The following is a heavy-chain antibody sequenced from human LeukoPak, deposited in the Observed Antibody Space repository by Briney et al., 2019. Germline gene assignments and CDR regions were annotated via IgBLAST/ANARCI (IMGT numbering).Heavy chain of an antibody. D-gene: IGHD3-9*01. Sequence: PETLSLTCAVSGYSISSGSYWGCSRPPPGKGLEWIGSIYHSGSTYYNPSLKSRVTISVDTSKNQFSLKLSSVTAADTAVYYCARVDWGLNFYYYFMDVWGEGTTVTVSS. CDR1: GYSISSGSY. CDR2: IYHSGST. J-gene: IGHJ6*03. V-gene: IGHV4-38-2*01. CDR3: ARVDWGLNFYYYFMDV.